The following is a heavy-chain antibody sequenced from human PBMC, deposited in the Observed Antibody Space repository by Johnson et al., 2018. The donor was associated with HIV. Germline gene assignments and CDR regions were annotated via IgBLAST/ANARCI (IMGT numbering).Heavy chain of an antibody. D-gene: IGHD2-21*01. CDR3: AREDTYSHAFDI. J-gene: IGHJ3*02. CDR2: ISYDGSNK. CDR1: GFTFSSYA. V-gene: IGHV3-30-3*01. Sequence: QVQLVESGGGVVQPGRSLRLSCAASGFTFSSYAMHWVRQAPGKGLEWVAVISYDGSNKYYADSVKGRFTISSDNSKNTLYLQMNSLRAEETAVDYCAREDTYSHAFDIWGQGTMVTVSS.